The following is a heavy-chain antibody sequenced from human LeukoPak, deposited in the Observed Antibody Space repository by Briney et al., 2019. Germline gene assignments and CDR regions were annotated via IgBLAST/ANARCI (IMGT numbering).Heavy chain of an antibody. J-gene: IGHJ4*02. CDR1: GFSFRDYP. D-gene: IGHD2-2*01. CDR3: ARDRYCTTTRCSDY. Sequence: GGSLRLSCEAAGFSFRDYPMGWVRRASGKRLEWVSGISAGADVIFYADPVKGRFTISRDNSKNTLYLEMNSLRAEDTAVYYCARDRYCTTTRCSDYWGQGTLVTVSS. CDR2: ISAGADVI. V-gene: IGHV3-23*01.